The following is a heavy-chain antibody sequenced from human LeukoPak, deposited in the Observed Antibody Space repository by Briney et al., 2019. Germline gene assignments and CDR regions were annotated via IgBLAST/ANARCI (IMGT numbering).Heavy chain of an antibody. J-gene: IGHJ6*03. CDR2: IKQGGSGK. CDR1: GFTVSSNY. Sequence: GGSLRLSCAASGFTVSSNYRSWVRQAPGKGLEWVANIKQGGSGKYYVDSVKGRFTISRDNAKNSLYLQMNSLRAEDTAVYYCARSLSFYSSTWPVHYYYYMDVWGKGTTVTVSS. V-gene: IGHV3-7*01. D-gene: IGHD6-13*01. CDR3: ARSLSFYSSTWPVHYYYYMDV.